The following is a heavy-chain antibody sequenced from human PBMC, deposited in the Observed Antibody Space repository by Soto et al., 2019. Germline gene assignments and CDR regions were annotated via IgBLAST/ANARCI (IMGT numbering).Heavy chain of an antibody. J-gene: IGHJ3*02. CDR1: GFTFSSYG. CDR2: IWYDGSNK. V-gene: IGHV3-33*06. Sequence: QVQLVESGGGVVQPGRSLRLSCAASGFTFSSYGMHWVRQAPGKGLEWVAVIWYDGSNKYYADSVKGRFTISRDNSKNTLYLQMNSLRDEDTAVYYCAKSLDHCGGDCPADAFDIWGQGTMVTVSS. CDR3: AKSLDHCGGDCPADAFDI. D-gene: IGHD2-21*01.